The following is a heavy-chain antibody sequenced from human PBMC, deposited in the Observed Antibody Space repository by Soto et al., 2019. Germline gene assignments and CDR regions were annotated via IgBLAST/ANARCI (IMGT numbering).Heavy chain of an antibody. Sequence: QVQLVESGGGVVQPGRSLRLSCAASGFTFSSYGMHWVRQAPGKGLEWVAVIWYDGSNKYYADSVKGRFTISRDNSKNTLYLQMNSLRAEDTAVYYCAILPFGELSYDAFDIWGQGTMVTVSS. D-gene: IGHD3-10*01. J-gene: IGHJ3*02. V-gene: IGHV3-33*01. CDR1: GFTFSSYG. CDR3: AILPFGELSYDAFDI. CDR2: IWYDGSNK.